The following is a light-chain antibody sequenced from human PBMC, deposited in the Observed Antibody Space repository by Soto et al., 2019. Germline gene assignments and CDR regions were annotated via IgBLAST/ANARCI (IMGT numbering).Light chain of an antibody. Sequence: QSVLTQPPSVSGAPGQRVTISCTGSSSNIGADYDVHWYQQLPGTAPKLLIYGNSNRPSGVPDRFSGSKSGTSASLAITGLQAEDEADYYCQSYDISLSGHVIFGGGTKVTVL. CDR1: SSNIGADYD. V-gene: IGLV1-40*01. J-gene: IGLJ2*01. CDR3: QSYDISLSGHVI. CDR2: GNS.